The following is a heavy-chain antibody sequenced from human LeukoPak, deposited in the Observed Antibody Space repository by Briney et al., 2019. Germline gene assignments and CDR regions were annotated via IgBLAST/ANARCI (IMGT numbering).Heavy chain of an antibody. J-gene: IGHJ4*02. V-gene: IGHV3-23*01. D-gene: IGHD3-10*01. CDR2: ISGSGGNT. CDR3: AGSRNYFDY. Sequence: GGSLRLSCAASGFTFSSYAMNWVRQAPGKGLEWVSVISGSGGNTYYADSVKGRFTVSRDNSKNTLYLQMNSLRAEDTAVYYCAGSRNYFDYWGQGTLVTVSS. CDR1: GFTFSSYA.